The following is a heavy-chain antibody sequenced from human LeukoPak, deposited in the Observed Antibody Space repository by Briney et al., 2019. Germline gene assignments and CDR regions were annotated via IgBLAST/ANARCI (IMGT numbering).Heavy chain of an antibody. V-gene: IGHV4-4*07. J-gene: IGHJ6*03. CDR3: ARLPAAMSYYYYYYMDV. CDR2: IYTSGST. Sequence: PSETLSLTCTVSGGSISSYYWSWIRQPAGKGLEWIGRIYTSGSTNYNPSLKSRVTMSVDTSKNQFSLKLSPVTAADTAVYYCARLPAAMSYYYYYYMDVWGKGTTVTISS. D-gene: IGHD2-2*01. CDR1: GGSISSYY.